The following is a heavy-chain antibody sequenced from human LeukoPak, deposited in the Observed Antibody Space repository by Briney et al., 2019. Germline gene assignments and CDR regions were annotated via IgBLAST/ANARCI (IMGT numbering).Heavy chain of an antibody. CDR2: IYTSGST. CDR3: AKSSWSLFDP. Sequence: SETLSLTCTVSGGSISSYYWSWIRQPAGKGLEWIGRIYTSGSTNYNPSLKSRVTMSVDTSKNQFSLRLSSVTAADTAMYYCAKSSWSLFDPWGQGTLVTVSS. V-gene: IGHV4-4*07. CDR1: GGSISSYY. D-gene: IGHD3-10*01. J-gene: IGHJ5*02.